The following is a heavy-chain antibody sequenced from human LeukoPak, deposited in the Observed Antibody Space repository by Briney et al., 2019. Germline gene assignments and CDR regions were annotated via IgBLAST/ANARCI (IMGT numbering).Heavy chain of an antibody. Sequence: ASVKVSCKASGYTFTGYYMHWVRQAPGQGLEWMGWINPNSGGTNYAQKFQGRVTMTRDTSISTAYMELSRLRSDDTAVYYCAITHPNRGGTAEDWGQGTLVTVSS. V-gene: IGHV1-2*02. D-gene: IGHD3-16*01. J-gene: IGHJ4*02. CDR2: INPNSGGT. CDR3: AITHPNRGGTAED. CDR1: GYTFTGYY.